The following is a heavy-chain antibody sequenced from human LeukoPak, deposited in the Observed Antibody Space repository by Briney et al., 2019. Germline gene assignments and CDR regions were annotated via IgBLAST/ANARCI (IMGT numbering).Heavy chain of an antibody. D-gene: IGHD2-15*01. CDR3: AKVISGGEDWYFDL. CDR2: ISGSGGST. V-gene: IGHV3-23*01. J-gene: IGHJ2*01. Sequence: QAGGSLRLSCAASGFTVSSNYMSWVRQAPGKGLEWVSAISGSGGSTYYADSVKGRFTISGDNSKNTLYLQMNSLRAEDTAVYYCAKVISGGEDWYFDLWGRGTLVTVSS. CDR1: GFTVSSNY.